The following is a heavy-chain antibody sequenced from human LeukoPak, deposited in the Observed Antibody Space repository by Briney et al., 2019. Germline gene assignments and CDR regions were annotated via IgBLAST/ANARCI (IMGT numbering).Heavy chain of an antibody. J-gene: IGHJ6*03. D-gene: IGHD5-18*01. Sequence: GGSLRLSCAASGFTFSNAWMSWVRQAPGKGLEWVGRIKSKTDGGTTDYAAPVKGRFTISRDDSKNTLYLQMNSLKTEDTAVYYCTTVDTAMVYYYYDYYMDVWGKGTTVTVSS. CDR1: GFTFSNAW. CDR3: TTVDTAMVYYYYDYYMDV. CDR2: IKSKTDGGTT. V-gene: IGHV3-15*01.